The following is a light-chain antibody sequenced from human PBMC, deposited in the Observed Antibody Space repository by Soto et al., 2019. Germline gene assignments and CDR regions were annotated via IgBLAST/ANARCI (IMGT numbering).Light chain of an antibody. Sequence: DIQMTQSPSTLSASVGDRVTITCRASQSVSSWLAWYQQKPGQAPKLLIFDVSSLESGVPSRFRGSGSGTEFTLTISSLQPDDFATYYCQQYYSYFITFGQGTRLEIK. V-gene: IGKV1-5*01. CDR2: DVS. CDR1: QSVSSW. J-gene: IGKJ5*01. CDR3: QQYYSYFIT.